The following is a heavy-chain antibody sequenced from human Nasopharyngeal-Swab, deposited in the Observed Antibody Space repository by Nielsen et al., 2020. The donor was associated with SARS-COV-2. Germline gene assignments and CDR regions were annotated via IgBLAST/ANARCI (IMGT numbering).Heavy chain of an antibody. V-gene: IGHV4-59*01. D-gene: IGHD3-10*02. CDR3: ARELMIGNFDY. CDR2: IYYSGST. J-gene: IGHJ4*02. Sequence: SETLSLTCTVSGGSISSYYWSWIRQPPGKGLEWIGYIYYSGSTNYNPSLKSRVTISVETSKNQFSLKLSSVTAADTAVYYCARELMIGNFDYWGQGTLVTVSS. CDR1: GGSISSYY.